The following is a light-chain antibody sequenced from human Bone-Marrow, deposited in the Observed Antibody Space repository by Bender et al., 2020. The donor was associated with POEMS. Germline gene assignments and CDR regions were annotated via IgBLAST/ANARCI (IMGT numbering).Light chain of an antibody. V-gene: IGLV2-14*03. J-gene: IGLJ3*02. CDR3: SSYTSNSALV. Sequence: QSVLTQPPSASGSPGQSVTISCTGTSSDVGGYNYVSWYQQHPGKAPKLMIYDVSNRPSGVSNRFSGSKSGNTASLTISGLQAEDEADYYCSSYTSNSALVFGGGTKLTVL. CDR2: DVS. CDR1: SSDVGGYNY.